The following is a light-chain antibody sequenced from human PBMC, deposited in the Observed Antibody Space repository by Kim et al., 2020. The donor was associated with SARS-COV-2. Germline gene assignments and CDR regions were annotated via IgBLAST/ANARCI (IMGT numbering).Light chain of an antibody. CDR1: SLRNYY. CDR2: AKN. J-gene: IGLJ1*01. CDR3: NSRDTSGNHLYV. V-gene: IGLV3-19*01. Sequence: SSELTQDPAVSVALGQTVRITCQGDSLRNYYASWYQQKPGQAPVLVIYAKNKQPSGIPDRFSGSSSGNTASLTITGAQAEDEADYYCNSRDTSGNHLYVFGSGTKVTVL.